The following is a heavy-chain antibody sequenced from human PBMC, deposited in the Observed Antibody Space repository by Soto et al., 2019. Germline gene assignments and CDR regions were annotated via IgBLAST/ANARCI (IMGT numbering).Heavy chain of an antibody. CDR3: ARGNYYDSSGYLRYYGMDV. CDR2: IIPIFGTA. D-gene: IGHD3-22*01. CDR1: GGTFSSYA. J-gene: IGHJ6*02. Sequence: SVKVSCKASGGTFSSYAISWVRQAPGQGLEWMGGIIPIFGTANYAQKFQGRVTITADESTSTAYMELSSLRSEDTAVYYCARGNYYDSSGYLRYYGMDVWGQGTTVTVSS. V-gene: IGHV1-69*13.